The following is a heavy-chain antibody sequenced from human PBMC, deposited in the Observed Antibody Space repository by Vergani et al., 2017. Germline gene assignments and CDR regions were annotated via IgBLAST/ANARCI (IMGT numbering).Heavy chain of an antibody. J-gene: IGHJ6*03. CDR3: ARSYCSSTSCYSYMDV. CDR1: GGSISSYY. V-gene: IGHV4-59*01. D-gene: IGHD2-2*02. CDR2: IYYSGST. Sequence: QVRLQESGPGLVKPSETLSLTCTVSGGSISSYYWSWIRQPPGKGLEWIGYIYYSGSTNYNPSLKSRVTISVDTSKNQFSLKLSSVTAADTAVYYCARSYCSSTSCYSYMDVWGKGTTVTVSS.